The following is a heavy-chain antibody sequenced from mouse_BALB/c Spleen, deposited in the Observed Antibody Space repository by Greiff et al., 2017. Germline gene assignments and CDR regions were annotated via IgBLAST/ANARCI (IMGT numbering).Heavy chain of an antibody. J-gene: IGHJ2*01. CDR1: GYTFSSYW. Sequence: QVQLQQSGAELMKPGASVKISCKATGYTFSSYWIEWVKQRPGHGLEWIGEILPGSGSTNYNEKFTGKATFTADTSSNTAYMQLSSLTSEDSAVYYCARRGNYREYYFDYWGQGTTLTVSS. CDR2: ILPGSGST. D-gene: IGHD2-1*01. CDR3: ARRGNYREYYFDY. V-gene: IGHV1-9*01.